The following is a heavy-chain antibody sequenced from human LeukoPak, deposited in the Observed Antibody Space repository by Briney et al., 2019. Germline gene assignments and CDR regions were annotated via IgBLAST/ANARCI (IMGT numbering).Heavy chain of an antibody. CDR3: AKGPGYNEPYDY. Sequence: GGSLRLSCAASGFTFDDYAMHWVRQAPGKGLEWVSGISWNSGSIGYADSVKGRFTISRDNAKNSLYLQMNSLRAEDTALYYCAKGPGYNEPYDYWGQGTLVTVSS. V-gene: IGHV3-9*01. D-gene: IGHD5-24*01. CDR1: GFTFDDYA. CDR2: ISWNSGSI. J-gene: IGHJ4*02.